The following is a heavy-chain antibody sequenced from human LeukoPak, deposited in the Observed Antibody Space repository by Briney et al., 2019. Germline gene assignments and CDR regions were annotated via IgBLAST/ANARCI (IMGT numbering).Heavy chain of an antibody. D-gene: IGHD3-9*01. CDR1: GFTFSSYG. J-gene: IGHJ4*02. V-gene: IGHV3-23*01. CDR3: AALPTGYQSFDY. CDR2: NSGSGGST. Sequence: GALRLSCTASGFTFSSYGMSWVRQAPGKGLEWVSTNSGSGGSTYYADSVQGRFTISRDNSKNTLFLQMHSLRVEDTAVYYCAALPTGYQSFDYWGQGTLVTVSS.